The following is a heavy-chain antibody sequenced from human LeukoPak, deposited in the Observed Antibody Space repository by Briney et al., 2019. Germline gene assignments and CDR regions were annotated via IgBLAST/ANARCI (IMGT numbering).Heavy chain of an antibody. V-gene: IGHV3-64D*09. CDR3: VKDKWIDY. D-gene: IGHD2-8*01. J-gene: IGHJ4*02. Sequence: PGGSLRLSCSVSGFTFSAYPMQWVRQAPGRGLQYVSSININGGKTYYADSVKGRFTISRDNSKNTLFPQMSSLRVEDTAVYYCVKDKWIDYWGQGVLVTVSS. CDR2: ININGGKT. CDR1: GFTFSAYP.